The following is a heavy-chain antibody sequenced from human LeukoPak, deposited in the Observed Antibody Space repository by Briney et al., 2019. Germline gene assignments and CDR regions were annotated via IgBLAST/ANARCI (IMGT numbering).Heavy chain of an antibody. CDR1: GGSFGGYY. Sequence: SETLSLTCAVYGGSFGGYYWSWIRQPPGKGLEWIGEINHSGSTNYNPSLKSRVTISVDTSKNQFSLKLSSVTAADTAVYYCARALCGGDCYRGNYWGQGTLVTVSS. J-gene: IGHJ4*02. D-gene: IGHD2-21*02. V-gene: IGHV4-34*01. CDR2: INHSGST. CDR3: ARALCGGDCYRGNY.